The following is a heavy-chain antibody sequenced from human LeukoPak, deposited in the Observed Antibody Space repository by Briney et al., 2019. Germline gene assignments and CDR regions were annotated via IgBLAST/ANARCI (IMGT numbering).Heavy chain of an antibody. CDR2: ISVYNGNT. D-gene: IGHD2-2*02. CDR3: ARTCSSSSCYMVH. CDR1: GYSFANFG. J-gene: IGHJ4*02. V-gene: IGHV1-18*01. Sequence: SVKVSCKASGYSFANFGITWVRQAPGQGLEWMGWISVYNGNTNYAQNLQGRVTLTTDTSTSTAYMELRSLRSDDTALYYCARTCSSSSCYMVHWGQGTLVTVSS.